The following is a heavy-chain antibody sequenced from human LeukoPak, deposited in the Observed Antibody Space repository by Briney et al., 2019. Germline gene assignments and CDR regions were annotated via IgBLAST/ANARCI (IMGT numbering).Heavy chain of an antibody. CDR1: GGTFSSYA. Sequence: SVTVSCKASGGTFSSYAISWGRHPPAQGLEWMGGILPIFGTANYTQKFQGRVTITADESTSKAYMALSSLRSEDTAVYYAARDGPDDVYCSGGSCYFDYWGQGTLVTVSS. CDR3: ARDGPDDVYCSGGSCYFDY. CDR2: ILPIFGTA. J-gene: IGHJ4*02. D-gene: IGHD2-15*01. V-gene: IGHV1-69*13.